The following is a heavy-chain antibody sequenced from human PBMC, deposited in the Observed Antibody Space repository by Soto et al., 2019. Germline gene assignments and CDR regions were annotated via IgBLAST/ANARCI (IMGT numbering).Heavy chain of an antibody. CDR2: IYHSGRT. CDR1: GVSISSGGDY. CDR3: VRCKLMATFDY. D-gene: IGHD5-12*01. J-gene: IGHJ4*02. Sequence: PSETLSLTCTVSGVSISSGGDYWGWLRQHPGKGLEWIRKIYHSGRTYYNPCLKSRVIMSVDTSKNHFSPNLNSMTAADTALFYCVRCKLMATFDYWGQGALVTVSS. V-gene: IGHV4-31*03.